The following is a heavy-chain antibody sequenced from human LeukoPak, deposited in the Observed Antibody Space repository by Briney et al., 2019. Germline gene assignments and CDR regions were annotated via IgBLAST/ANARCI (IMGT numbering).Heavy chain of an antibody. V-gene: IGHV3-23*01. Sequence: GGSLRLSCAASGFTFSSYAMSWVRQAPGKGLEWVSAISGSGGSTYYADSVKGRFTISRDNSKNTLYLQMNSLRAEDTVVYYCAKDLGGYSYGLDYWGQGTLVTVSS. CDR2: ISGSGGST. CDR3: AKDLGGYSYGLDY. CDR1: GFTFSSYA. J-gene: IGHJ4*02. D-gene: IGHD5-18*01.